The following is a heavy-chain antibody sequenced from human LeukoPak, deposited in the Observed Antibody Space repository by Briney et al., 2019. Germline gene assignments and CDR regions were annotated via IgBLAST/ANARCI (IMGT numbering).Heavy chain of an antibody. CDR3: ARTLLYCSGGSCYPTRFDS. D-gene: IGHD2-15*01. Sequence: GESLKISCAASGFIFTTYSMSWDRQAPGKGLEWVSHIPSSGSSIYYADSVKGRFTISRDNAKSSLYLQMNSLRAEDTAVYYCARTLLYCSGGSCYPTRFDSWGQGTLVTVSS. V-gene: IGHV3-48*01. J-gene: IGHJ4*02. CDR1: GFIFTTYS. CDR2: IPSSGSSI.